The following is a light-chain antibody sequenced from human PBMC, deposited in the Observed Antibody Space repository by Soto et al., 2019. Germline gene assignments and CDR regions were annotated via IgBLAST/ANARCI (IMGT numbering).Light chain of an antibody. CDR3: HKRQSWPRT. CDR1: QAVNTR. V-gene: IGKV3-11*01. CDR2: LAS. Sequence: EIVLTQSPATLSSFPGDRVTLSCRASQAVNTRLAWYQHKPGQAPRLLIYLASNRAAGVPARFSGSGSGTDLILPISDAEPEDFAVYYCHKRQSWPRTFGQGFKVDSK. J-gene: IGKJ1*01.